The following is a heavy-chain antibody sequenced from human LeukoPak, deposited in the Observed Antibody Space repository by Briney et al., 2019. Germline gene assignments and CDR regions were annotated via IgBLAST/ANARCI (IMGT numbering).Heavy chain of an antibody. CDR1: GFTFRSYG. Sequence: PGMSLRLSCAASGFTFRSYGMHRVRQAPGKGLEWVAVVADDGNHKVYADSAKGRFTIYRDNSKSTLYLQMDSLRAEDTAVYYCAREAAWGQWYFDYWGQGTLVTVSS. V-gene: IGHV3-30*03. D-gene: IGHD2-15*01. CDR3: AREAAWGQWYFDY. CDR2: VADDGNHK. J-gene: IGHJ4*02.